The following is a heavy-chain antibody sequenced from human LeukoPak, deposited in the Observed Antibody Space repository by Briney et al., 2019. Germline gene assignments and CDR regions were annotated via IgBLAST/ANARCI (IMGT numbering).Heavy chain of an antibody. J-gene: IGHJ4*02. Sequence: GGSLRLSCAASGFTFSSYAMSWVRQAPGKGLEWVANIKQDGSEKYYVDSVKGRFTISRDNAENTLYLQMNSLRVEDTAVYYCVRSAFHAGSGNYYDYWGQGTLVTVSS. CDR1: GFTFSSYA. CDR2: IKQDGSEK. V-gene: IGHV3-7*01. CDR3: VRSAFHAGSGNYYDY. D-gene: IGHD3-22*01.